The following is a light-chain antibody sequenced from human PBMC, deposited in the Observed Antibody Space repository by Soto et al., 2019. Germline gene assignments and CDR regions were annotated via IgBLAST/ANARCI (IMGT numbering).Light chain of an antibody. J-gene: IGLJ2*01. CDR2: QDS. Sequence: SYELTQPPSVSVSPGQTASITCSGDKLGDKYACWYQQKPRQSPVLVIYQDSKRPSGTPERFSGSNSGNTATLTISGTQDMEEADYYCQAWDSSTVVFGGGTKLTVL. V-gene: IGLV3-1*01. CDR3: QAWDSSTVV. CDR1: KLGDKY.